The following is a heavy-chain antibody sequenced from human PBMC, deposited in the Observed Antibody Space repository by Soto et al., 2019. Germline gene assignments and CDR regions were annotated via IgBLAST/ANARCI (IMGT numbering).Heavy chain of an antibody. Sequence: EVQLVESGGGLVQPGRSLRLSCAASGFTFDDYAMHWVRQAPGKGLEWVSGISWNSGSIGYADSVKGRFTISRDNAXNXXYLQMNSLRAEDTALYYCAKGDCSGGSCYGGAFDIWGQGTMVTVSS. CDR1: GFTFDDYA. V-gene: IGHV3-9*01. D-gene: IGHD2-15*01. CDR3: AKGDCSGGSCYGGAFDI. J-gene: IGHJ3*02. CDR2: ISWNSGSI.